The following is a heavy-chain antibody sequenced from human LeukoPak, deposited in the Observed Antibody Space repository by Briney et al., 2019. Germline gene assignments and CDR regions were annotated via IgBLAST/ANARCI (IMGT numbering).Heavy chain of an antibody. CDR3: ARDVHSYGYNPIGYYYYYMDV. CDR2: IKQDGSEK. Sequence: GGSLRLSCAASGFTFSHYGMHWVRQAPGKGLEWVANIKQDGSEKYYVDSVKGRFTISRDNAKNSLYLQMNSLRAEDTAVFYCARDVHSYGYNPIGYYYYYMDVWGKGTTVTVSS. V-gene: IGHV3-7*01. J-gene: IGHJ6*03. CDR1: GFTFSHYG. D-gene: IGHD5-18*01.